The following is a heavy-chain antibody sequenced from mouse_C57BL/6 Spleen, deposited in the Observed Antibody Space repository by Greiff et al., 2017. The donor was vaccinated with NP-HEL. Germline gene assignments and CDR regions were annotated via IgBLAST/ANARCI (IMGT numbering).Heavy chain of an antibody. CDR1: GYTFTSYW. J-gene: IGHJ2*01. Sequence: VMLVESGAELAKPGASVKLSCKASGYTFTSYWMHWVKQRPGQGLEWIGYINPSSGYTKYNQKFKDKATLTADKSSSTAYMQLSSRTYEDSAVYYCGYGREVDYWGQGTTLTVSS. V-gene: IGHV1-7*01. D-gene: IGHD1-1*01. CDR2: INPSSGYT. CDR3: GYGREVDY.